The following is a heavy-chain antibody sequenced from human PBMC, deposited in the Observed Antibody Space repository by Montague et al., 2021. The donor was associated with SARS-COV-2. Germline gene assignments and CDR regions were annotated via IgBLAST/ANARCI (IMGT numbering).Heavy chain of an antibody. D-gene: IGHD3-3*01. Sequence: TLSLTCTVSGGSISSGGYYWSWIRQHPGKGLEWIGYIYYSGSTYYNPSLKSRVTISVGTSKNQFSLKLSSVTAADTAVYYCARVQRITIFGVVTYFDYWGQGTLVTVSS. V-gene: IGHV4-31*03. CDR3: ARVQRITIFGVVTYFDY. CDR1: GGSISSGGYY. CDR2: IYYSGST. J-gene: IGHJ4*02.